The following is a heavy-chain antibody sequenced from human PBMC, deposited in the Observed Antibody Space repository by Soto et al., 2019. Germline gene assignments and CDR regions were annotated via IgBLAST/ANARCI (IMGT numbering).Heavy chain of an antibody. CDR1: GFPFSSHW. V-gene: IGHV3-7*05. CDR2: IKQDGSEK. Sequence: GGSLRLSCAASGFPFSSHWMTWVRQAPGKGLEWVAYIKQDGSEKYYVDSVMGRFTMSRDNTQSSLSLQMNTLRVEDSAVYYCARITSPGYFDSWGQGTLVTVSS. D-gene: IGHD1-20*01. J-gene: IGHJ4*02. CDR3: ARITSPGYFDS.